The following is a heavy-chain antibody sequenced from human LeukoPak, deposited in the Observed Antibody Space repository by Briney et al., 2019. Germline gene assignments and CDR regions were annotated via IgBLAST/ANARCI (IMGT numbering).Heavy chain of an antibody. CDR1: GYSISSGYY. Sequence: SETLSLTCTVSGYSISSGYYWGWIRQPPGKGLEWIGSLYHSGSTFYNPSLKSRVTISVDTSKNQFSLKLSSVTAADTAIYYCARDGRAGSLFAYWGQGTLVTVSS. CDR2: LYHSGST. J-gene: IGHJ4*02. D-gene: IGHD6-19*01. CDR3: ARDGRAGSLFAY. V-gene: IGHV4-38-2*02.